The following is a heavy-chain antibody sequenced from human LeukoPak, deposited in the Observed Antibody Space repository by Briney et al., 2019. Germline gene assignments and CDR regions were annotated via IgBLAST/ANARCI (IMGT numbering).Heavy chain of an antibody. V-gene: IGHV1-69*13. D-gene: IGHD1-14*01. CDR1: GGTFSSYA. CDR2: IIPIFGTA. CDR3: ASRSNSDGNAEDFDY. Sequence: SVKVSCKASGGTFSSYAISWVRRAPGQGLEWMGGIIPIFGTANYAQKFQGRVTITADESTSTAYMELSSLRSEDTAVYYCASRSNSDGNAEDFDYWGQGTLVTVSS. J-gene: IGHJ4*02.